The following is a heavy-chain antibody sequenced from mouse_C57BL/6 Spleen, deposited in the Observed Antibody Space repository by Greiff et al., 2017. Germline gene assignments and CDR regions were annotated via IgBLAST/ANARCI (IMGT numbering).Heavy chain of an antibody. Sequence: LQESGPGLVQPSQSLSITCTVSGFSLTSYGVHWVRQSPGKGLEWLGVIWRGGSTDYNAAFMSRLSITKDNSKSQVFFKMNSLQADDTAIYYGAKPKAYGSSPYAMDYWGQGTSVTVSS. CDR1: GFSLTSYG. V-gene: IGHV2-5*01. D-gene: IGHD1-1*01. CDR3: AKPKAYGSSPYAMDY. J-gene: IGHJ4*01. CDR2: IWRGGST.